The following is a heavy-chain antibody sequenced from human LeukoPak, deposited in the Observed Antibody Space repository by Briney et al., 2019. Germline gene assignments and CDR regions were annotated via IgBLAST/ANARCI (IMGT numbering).Heavy chain of an antibody. V-gene: IGHV4-59*01. Sequence: SETLSLTCTVSGVSINSYFWTWHRQPPGKGLEWIGYIYYSGSTNYNPSLKSRVTISVDTSKNHFSLKLSSVTAADTAVYYCARFSSSWYGVDVWGKGITVTVSS. CDR1: GVSINSYF. D-gene: IGHD6-13*01. J-gene: IGHJ6*04. CDR3: ARFSSSWYGVDV. CDR2: IYYSGST.